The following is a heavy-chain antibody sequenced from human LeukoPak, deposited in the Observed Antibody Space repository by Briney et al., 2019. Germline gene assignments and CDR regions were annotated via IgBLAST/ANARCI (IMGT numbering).Heavy chain of an antibody. CDR1: GFTFSSNS. CDR2: ISRSSSTI. V-gene: IGHV3-48*01. Sequence: PGGPLRLSCATSGFTFSSNSMNWVRQAPGKGLEWVSYISRSSSTIYYADSVKGRFTISRDNARNSLYLQMNSLRAEDTAVYYCARDSYNSSWKDYWGQGTLVTVSS. D-gene: IGHD6-13*01. J-gene: IGHJ4*02. CDR3: ARDSYNSSWKDY.